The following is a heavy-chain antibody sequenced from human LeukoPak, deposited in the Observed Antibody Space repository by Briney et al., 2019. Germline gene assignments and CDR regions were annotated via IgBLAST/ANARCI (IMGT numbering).Heavy chain of an antibody. J-gene: IGHJ4*02. V-gene: IGHV3-23*01. CDR2: ISGRGVST. CDR3: VKGAGRGYCSGGSCDYFDY. CDR1: GFTFRSYA. Sequence: GGSLRLSCAASGFTFRSYAMSWVRQAPGKGLEWVSAISGRGVSTYYADSVKGRFTISRDNSKNTLYLQMNSLRAEDTAVYYCVKGAGRGYCSGGSCDYFDYWGQGTLVTVSS. D-gene: IGHD2-15*01.